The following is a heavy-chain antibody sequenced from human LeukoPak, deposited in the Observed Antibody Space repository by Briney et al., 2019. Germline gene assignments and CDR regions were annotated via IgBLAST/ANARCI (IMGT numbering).Heavy chain of an antibody. Sequence: PGGSLRLSCAASGFTFSSSAMTWVRQAPGKGLDWVSSIGGGTGGGTYYADSVRGRFTISRDNSKNTLHLQMNSLRAKDTALYFCAEGDIEEAGLDYWGQGTLVTVSS. V-gene: IGHV3-23*01. D-gene: IGHD6-13*01. CDR1: GFTFSSSA. CDR3: AEGDIEEAGLDY. CDR2: IGGGTGGGT. J-gene: IGHJ4*02.